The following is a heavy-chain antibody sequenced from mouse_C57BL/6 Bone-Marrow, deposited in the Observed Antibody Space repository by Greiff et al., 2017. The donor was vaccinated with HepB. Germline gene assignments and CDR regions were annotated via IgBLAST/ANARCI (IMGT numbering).Heavy chain of an antibody. D-gene: IGHD1-1*01. CDR1: GYTFTSYW. CDR2: IHPNSGST. J-gene: IGHJ2*01. CDR3: ARRSFYYYGSSYRYFDY. Sequence: QVQLQQPGAELVKPGASVKLSCKASGYTFTSYWMHWVKQRPGQGLEWIGMIHPNSGSTNYNEKFKSKATLTVDKSSSTAYMQLSSLTSEDSAVYYCARRSFYYYGSSYRYFDYWGQGTTLTVSS. V-gene: IGHV1-64*01.